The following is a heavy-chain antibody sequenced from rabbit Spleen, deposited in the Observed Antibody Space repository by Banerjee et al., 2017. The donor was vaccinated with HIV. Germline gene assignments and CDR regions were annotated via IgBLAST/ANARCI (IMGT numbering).Heavy chain of an antibody. CDR1: GFSFSSSYY. J-gene: IGHJ4*01. D-gene: IGHD2-1*01. V-gene: IGHV1S45*01. CDR2: FVTGSGGA. Sequence: QEQLVESWGGLVQPEGSLTLTCTASGFSFSSSYYMCWVRQAPGKGLEWIGCFVTGSGGAYYASWAKGRFTISKTTSTTVTLKMTSLTAADTATYFCARESIYNGDGDDKSFNLWGPGTLVTVS. CDR3: ARESIYNGDGDDKSFNL.